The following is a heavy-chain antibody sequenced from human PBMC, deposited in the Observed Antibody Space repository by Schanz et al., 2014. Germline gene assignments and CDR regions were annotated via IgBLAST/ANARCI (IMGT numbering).Heavy chain of an antibody. Sequence: VQLVESGGGLVQPGGSLRLSCAASGFTFSSYTMHWVRQAPGTGLEWVAVISYDGTNKYYADSVKGRFIISRDSSKNTLFLQMNSLRAEDTAVYFCARDGGRDGYNLAFDVWGQGTLVTVSS. CDR1: GFTFSSYT. V-gene: IGHV3-30*14. CDR3: ARDGGRDGYNLAFDV. J-gene: IGHJ3*01. D-gene: IGHD5-12*01. CDR2: ISYDGTNK.